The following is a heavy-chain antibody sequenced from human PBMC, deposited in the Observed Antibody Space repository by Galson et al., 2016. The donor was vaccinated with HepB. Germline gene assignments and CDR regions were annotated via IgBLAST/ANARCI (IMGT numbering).Heavy chain of an antibody. D-gene: IGHD1-20*01. CDR3: VSDNWNARPGYYDP. CDR1: GFTFTDYS. V-gene: IGHV3-48*02. CDR2: ISKDKNTV. Sequence: SLRLSCAASGFTFTDYSMNWVRQAPRQGLEWISYISKDKNTVYYADSVKGRFTISRDNAENSIYLQMNSLRDEDTAIYYCVSDNWNARPGYYDPWGQGAPVTVSS. J-gene: IGHJ5*02.